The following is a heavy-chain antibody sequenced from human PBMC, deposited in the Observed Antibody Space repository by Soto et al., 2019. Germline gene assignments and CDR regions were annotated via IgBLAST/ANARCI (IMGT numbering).Heavy chain of an antibody. J-gene: IGHJ4*02. CDR3: ASGGGSPYHNHEFDF. Sequence: QVQLQESGPGLVKPSETLSLTCAVSGASITYYYWNWIRQPPGRGLEWIVSFSSTGSTVYNPSLRSRVTISFDTSKNQVSLTLNSVTAADTAVYYCASGGGSPYHNHEFDFWGQGTLVTVSS. D-gene: IGHD6-13*01. CDR2: FSSTGST. V-gene: IGHV4-59*01. CDR1: GASITYYY.